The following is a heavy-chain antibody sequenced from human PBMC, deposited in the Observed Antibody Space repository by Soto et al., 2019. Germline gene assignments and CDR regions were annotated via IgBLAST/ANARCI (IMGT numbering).Heavy chain of an antibody. CDR1: GFTFSSYE. CDR2: ISSSGSTI. V-gene: IGHV3-48*03. D-gene: IGHD2-15*01. J-gene: IGHJ6*02. CDR3: ARQGREDYCSGGSCYSAGYYYGMDV. Sequence: GGSLRLSCAASGFTFSSYEMNWVRQAPGKGLEWVSYISSSGSTIYYADSVKGRFTISRDNAKNSLYLQMNSLRAEDTAVYDCARQGREDYCSGGSCYSAGYYYGMDVWGQGTTVTVSS.